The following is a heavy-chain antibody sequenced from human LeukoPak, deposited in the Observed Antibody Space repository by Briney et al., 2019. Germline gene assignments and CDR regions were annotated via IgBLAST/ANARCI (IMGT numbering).Heavy chain of an antibody. Sequence: SEILSLTCTVSGYSISSGYYWGWIRQPPGKGLEWIGSIYHSGSTYYNPSLKSRVTISVDTSKNQFSLKLSSVTAADTAVYYCARGLRITMVRGVRPYNWFDPWGQGTLVTVSS. CDR3: ARGLRITMVRGVRPYNWFDP. CDR1: GYSISSGYY. CDR2: IYHSGST. V-gene: IGHV4-38-2*02. D-gene: IGHD3-10*01. J-gene: IGHJ5*02.